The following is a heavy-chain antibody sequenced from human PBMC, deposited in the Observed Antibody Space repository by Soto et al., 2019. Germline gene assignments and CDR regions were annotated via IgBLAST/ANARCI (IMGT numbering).Heavy chain of an antibody. CDR2: IWYDGSNK. CDR1: GFTFSSYG. Sequence: QVQLVESGGGVVQPGRSLRLSCAASGFTFSSYGMHWVRQAPDKGLEWVAVIWYDGSNKYYADSVKGRFTISRDNSKNTLYLQMNSLRAEDTAVYYCARDQGSGWYDYWGQGTLVTVSS. J-gene: IGHJ4*02. V-gene: IGHV3-33*01. D-gene: IGHD6-19*01. CDR3: ARDQGSGWYDY.